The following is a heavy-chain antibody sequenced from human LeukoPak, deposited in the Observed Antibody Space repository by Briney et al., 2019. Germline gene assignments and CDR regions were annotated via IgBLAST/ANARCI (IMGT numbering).Heavy chain of an antibody. CDR2: ISYDGSNK. CDR1: GFTFSSYA. V-gene: IGHV3-30-3*01. CDR3: ARDRIASGDAFDI. Sequence: GGSLRLSCAASGFTFSSYAVHWVRQAPGKGLEWVAVISYDGSNKYYADSVKGRFTISRDNSKNTLYLQMNSLRAEDTAVYYCARDRIASGDAFDIWGQGTMVTVSS. D-gene: IGHD3-3*02. J-gene: IGHJ3*02.